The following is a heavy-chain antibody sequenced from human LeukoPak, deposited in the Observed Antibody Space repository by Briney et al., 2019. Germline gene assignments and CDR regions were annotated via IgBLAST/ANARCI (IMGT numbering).Heavy chain of an antibody. V-gene: IGHV4-39*07. D-gene: IGHD3-10*01. Sequence: PSETLSLTCTVSGGSISSYYWGWIRQPPGKGLEWIGSIYYSGSTYYNPSLKSRVTISVDTSKNQFSLKLNSVTAADTAVYYCARVFDSGSQAYFYYMDVWGKGTTVTISS. CDR2: IYYSGST. CDR1: GGSISSYY. J-gene: IGHJ6*03. CDR3: ARVFDSGSQAYFYYMDV.